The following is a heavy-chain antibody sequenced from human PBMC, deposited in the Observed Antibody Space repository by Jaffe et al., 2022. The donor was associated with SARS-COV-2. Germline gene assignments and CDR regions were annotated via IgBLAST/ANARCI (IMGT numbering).Heavy chain of an antibody. V-gene: IGHV3-49*03. CDR2: VRSKFYGGTS. CDR1: GFIFGDYA. Sequence: EVQVVESGGGLVQPGRSLRLSCAPSGFIFGDYAMSWSRQAPGKGLEWVGLVRSKFYGGTSEYAASVRGRFTISRDDSKRIAYLQMDSLGTEDTGVYYCTRGNTVTGAKYYFDSWGQGTLVTVSS. CDR3: TRGNTVTGAKYYFDS. D-gene: IGHD2-2*01. J-gene: IGHJ4*02.